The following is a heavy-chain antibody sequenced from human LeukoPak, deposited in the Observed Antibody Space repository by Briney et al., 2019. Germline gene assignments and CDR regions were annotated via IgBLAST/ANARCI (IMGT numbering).Heavy chain of an antibody. Sequence: SVKVSCKASGDTFSNYAISWVRQAPGQGLEWMGRIISMLSRTDYAQKFQGRVTITADKSTRTAYMELSNLGSEDTAVYFCARDPRYCSIPGCPLTGFDPWGQGTLVTVSS. J-gene: IGHJ5*02. CDR1: GDTFSNYA. D-gene: IGHD2-2*01. CDR2: IISMLSRT. CDR3: ARDPRYCSIPGCPLTGFDP. V-gene: IGHV1-69*04.